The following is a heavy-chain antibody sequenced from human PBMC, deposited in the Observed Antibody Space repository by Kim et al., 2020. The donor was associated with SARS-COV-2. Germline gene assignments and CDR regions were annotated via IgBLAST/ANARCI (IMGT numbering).Heavy chain of an antibody. J-gene: IGHJ6*02. CDR2: ISWNSGST. CDR3: AKGVRRVEVVALYYYYGMDV. Sequence: GGSLRLSCAASGFTFDDYAMHWVRQAPGKGLECVSGISWNSGSTGYADSVKGRFTISRDNAKNSLYLQMNSLRAEDTALYYCAKGVRRVEVVALYYYYGMDVWGQGTTVTVSS. V-gene: IGHV3-9*01. D-gene: IGHD2-15*01. CDR1: GFTFDDYA.